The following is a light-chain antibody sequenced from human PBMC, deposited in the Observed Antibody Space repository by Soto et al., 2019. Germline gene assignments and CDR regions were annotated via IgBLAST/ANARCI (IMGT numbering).Light chain of an antibody. CDR2: DVS. CDR3: SSYTSSSTVV. V-gene: IGLV2-14*01. Sequence: QSALNQPASVSGSPGQSITISCTGTSSDVCGYNYVSWYQQHPGKAPKLMIYDVSNRPSGVSSRFSGSKSGNTASLTISGLQAEDEADYYCSSYTSSSTVVFGGGTKLTVL. CDR1: SSDVCGYNY. J-gene: IGLJ2*01.